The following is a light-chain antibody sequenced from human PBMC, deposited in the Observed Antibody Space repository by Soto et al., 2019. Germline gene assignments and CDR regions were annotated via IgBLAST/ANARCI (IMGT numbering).Light chain of an antibody. CDR3: QQSSSTPQT. Sequence: ASVGDGVTITCRASQSISSWLAWYQQKPGKAPKLLIYKASSLESGVPSRFSGSGSATEFTLTISSLQPDDFATYYCQQSSSTPQTFGGGTKVDI. CDR2: KAS. CDR1: QSISSW. V-gene: IGKV1-5*03. J-gene: IGKJ4*01.